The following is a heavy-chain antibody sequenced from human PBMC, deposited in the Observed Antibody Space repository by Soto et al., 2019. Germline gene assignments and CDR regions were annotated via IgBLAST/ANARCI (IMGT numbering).Heavy chain of an antibody. Sequence: SETLSLTCSVSGGSISSVDYFWAWIRQPPGQALEYIGYIYKSATTYYNPSFESRVAISLDTSKSQFSLNVTSVTAADTAVYFCARGRYCLTGRCFPNWFDSWGQGTLVTVSS. CDR1: GGSISSVDYF. J-gene: IGHJ5*01. CDR3: ARGRYCLTGRCFPNWFDS. V-gene: IGHV4-30-4*01. CDR2: IYKSATT. D-gene: IGHD2-15*01.